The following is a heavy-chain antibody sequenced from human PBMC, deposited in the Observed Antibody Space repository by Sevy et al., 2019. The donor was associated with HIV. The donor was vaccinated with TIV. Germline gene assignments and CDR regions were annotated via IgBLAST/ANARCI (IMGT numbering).Heavy chain of an antibody. CDR3: ASTPHMVQGVSGAFDI. V-gene: IGHV5-51*01. D-gene: IGHD3-10*01. Sequence: GESLKISCKGSGYSFTSYWIGWVRQMPGKGLEWMGIIYPGDSDTRYSPSFQGQVTISADKSISTAYLQWSSLKASDTAMYYCASTPHMVQGVSGAFDIWGQGTMVTVSS. CDR1: GYSFTSYW. J-gene: IGHJ3*02. CDR2: IYPGDSDT.